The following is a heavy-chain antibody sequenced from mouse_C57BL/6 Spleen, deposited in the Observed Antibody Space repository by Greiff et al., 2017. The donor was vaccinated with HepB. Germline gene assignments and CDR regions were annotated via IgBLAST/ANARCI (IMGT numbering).Heavy chain of an antibody. V-gene: IGHV1-15*01. CDR3: TKYLYYTKGFAY. J-gene: IGHJ3*01. CDR2: IDPETGGT. CDR1: GYTFTDYE. D-gene: IGHD2-1*01. Sequence: VQLQQSGAELVRPGASVTLSCKASGYTFTDYEMHWVKQTPVHGLEWIGAIDPETGGTAYNQKFKGKAILTADKSSSTAYMELRSLTSEDSAVYYCTKYLYYTKGFAYWGQGTLVTVSA.